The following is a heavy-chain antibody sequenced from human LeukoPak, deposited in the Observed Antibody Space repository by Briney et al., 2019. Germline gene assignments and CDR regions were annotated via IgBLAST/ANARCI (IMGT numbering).Heavy chain of an antibody. V-gene: IGHV4-39*07. D-gene: IGHD5-12*01. CDR2: IYYSGST. Sequence: KPSETLSLTCTVSGGSISSSSYYWGWIRQPPGKGLEWIGSIYYSGSTYYNPSLKSRVTISVDTSKNQFSLKLSSVTAADTAVYYCARGTLTSGSNSGYDLSPFDYWGQGTLVTVSS. J-gene: IGHJ4*02. CDR1: GGSISSSSYY. CDR3: ARGTLTSGSNSGYDLSPFDY.